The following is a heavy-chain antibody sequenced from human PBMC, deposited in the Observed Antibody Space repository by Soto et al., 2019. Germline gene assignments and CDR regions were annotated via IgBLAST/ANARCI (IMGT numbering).Heavy chain of an antibody. CDR1: GYTFTSYG. D-gene: IGHD6-13*01. Sequence: ASVKVYGKASGYTFTSYGISWVRQAPGQGLEWVGWISAYNGNTNYAQKLQGRVTMTTDTSTSTAYMELRSLRSDDTAVYYCARVGSSSWYFDYWGQGTLVTVSS. CDR3: ARVGSSSWYFDY. CDR2: ISAYNGNT. V-gene: IGHV1-18*01. J-gene: IGHJ4*02.